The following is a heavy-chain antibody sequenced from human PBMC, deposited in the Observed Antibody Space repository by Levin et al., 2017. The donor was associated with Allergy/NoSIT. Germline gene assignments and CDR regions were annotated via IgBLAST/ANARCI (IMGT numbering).Heavy chain of an antibody. CDR2: IYYSGST. Sequence: SQTLSLTCTVSGGSISSSSYYWGWIRQPPGKGLEWIGSIYYSGSTYYNPSLKSRVTISVDTSKNQFSLKLSSVTAADTAVYYCARVYDILTGYSSFDIWGQGTMVTVSS. CDR3: ARVYDILTGYSSFDI. CDR1: GGSISSSSYY. V-gene: IGHV4-39*01. D-gene: IGHD3-9*01. J-gene: IGHJ3*02.